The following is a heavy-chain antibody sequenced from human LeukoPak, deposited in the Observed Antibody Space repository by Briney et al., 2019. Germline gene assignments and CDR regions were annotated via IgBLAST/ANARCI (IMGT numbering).Heavy chain of an antibody. CDR2: INWNGGSR. CDR3: ATYRQVLLPFES. J-gene: IGHJ4*02. CDR1: GFNFDDYV. Sequence: GGSLRLSCAASGFNFDDYVMNWVRQAPGKGLEWVSGINWNGGSRGYADSVKGRFTISRDNSKNTLYLQMNSLRAEDTAIYYCATYRQVLLPFESWGQGTLVTVSS. D-gene: IGHD2-8*02. V-gene: IGHV3-20*04.